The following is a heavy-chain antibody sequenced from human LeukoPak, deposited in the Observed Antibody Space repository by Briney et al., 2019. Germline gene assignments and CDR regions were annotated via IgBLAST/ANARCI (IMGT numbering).Heavy chain of an antibody. CDR3: ASLIAARPGYYYYGMDV. V-gene: IGHV4-34*01. Sequence: SETLSLTCAVYGGSFSGYYWSWIRQPPGKGLEWIGEIDHSGSTNYNPSLKSRVTISVDTSKNQFSLKVSSVTAADTAVYYCASLIAARPGYYYYGMDVWGQGTTVTVSS. D-gene: IGHD6-6*01. J-gene: IGHJ6*02. CDR1: GGSFSGYY. CDR2: IDHSGST.